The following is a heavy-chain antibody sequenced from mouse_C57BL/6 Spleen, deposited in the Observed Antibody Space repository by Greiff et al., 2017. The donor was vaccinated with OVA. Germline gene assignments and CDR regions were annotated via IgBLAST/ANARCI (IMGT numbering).Heavy chain of an antibody. CDR1: GYTFTDYY. CDR3: ARRSNGFAY. D-gene: IGHD2-5*01. Sequence: EVQLQQSGPELVKPGASVKISCKASGYTFTDYYMNWVKQSHGKSLEWIGDINPNNGGTSYNQKFKGKATLTVDKSSSTAYMELRSLKSEDSAVYYCARRSNGFAYWGQGTLVTVSA. J-gene: IGHJ3*01. V-gene: IGHV1-26*01. CDR2: INPNNGGT.